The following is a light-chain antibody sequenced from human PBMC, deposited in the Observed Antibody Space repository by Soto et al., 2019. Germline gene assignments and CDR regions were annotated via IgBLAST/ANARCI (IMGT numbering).Light chain of an antibody. Sequence: EIVLTQSPGTLSLSPGDRATLPCRASQSVSTNNFAWYQQRPGQAPRLLIYGASSRATGIPDRFSGSGSGTDFTLTISRLEPEDFAVYYCQQFDNSLWTFGQGTKVDIK. J-gene: IGKJ1*01. CDR3: QQFDNSLWT. V-gene: IGKV3-20*01. CDR1: QSVSTNN. CDR2: GAS.